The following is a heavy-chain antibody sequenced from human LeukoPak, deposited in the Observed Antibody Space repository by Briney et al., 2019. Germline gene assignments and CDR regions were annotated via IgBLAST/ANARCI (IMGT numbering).Heavy chain of an antibody. Sequence: ASVKVSCKASGYTFTGYYMHWVRQAPGQWLEWMGWINPDSGGTSNAQKFQGRVTMTRDTSISTAYMELSRLRSDDTAVYYCARTFYDTLDSDAFDFWGQGTMVIVSS. CDR3: ARTFYDTLDSDAFDF. J-gene: IGHJ3*01. CDR2: INPDSGGT. CDR1: GYTFTGYY. D-gene: IGHD2/OR15-2a*01. V-gene: IGHV1-2*02.